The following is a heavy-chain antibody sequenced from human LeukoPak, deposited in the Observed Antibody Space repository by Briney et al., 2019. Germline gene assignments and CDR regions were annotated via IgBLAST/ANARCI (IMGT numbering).Heavy chain of an antibody. CDR1: GGSISSSSYY. J-gene: IGHJ5*02. CDR3: ARAGSYYAPFDP. D-gene: IGHD3-10*01. V-gene: IGHV4-39*07. Sequence: SETLSLTCTVSGGSISSSSYYWGWIRQPPGKGLEWIGEINHSGSTNYNPSLKSRVTISVDTSKNQFSLKLSSVTAADTAVYYCARAGSYYAPFDPWGQGTLVTVSS. CDR2: INHSGST.